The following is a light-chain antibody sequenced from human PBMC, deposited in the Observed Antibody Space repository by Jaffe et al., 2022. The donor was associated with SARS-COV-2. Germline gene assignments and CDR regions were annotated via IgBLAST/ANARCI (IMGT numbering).Light chain of an antibody. CDR2: NNN. J-gene: IGLJ2*01. V-gene: IGLV1-44*01. Sequence: QSVLTQPPSASGTPGQRLTISCSGSSSNIGSNTVNWYQQLPGTAPKLLIYNNNQRPSGVPDRFSGSKSGTSASLAISGLQSEDEADYYCAAWDDSLNVVFGGGTKLTVL. CDR1: SSNIGSNT. CDR3: AAWDDSLNVV.